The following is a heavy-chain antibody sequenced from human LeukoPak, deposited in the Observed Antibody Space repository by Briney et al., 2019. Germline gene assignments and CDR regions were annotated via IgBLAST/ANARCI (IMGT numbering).Heavy chain of an antibody. CDR3: AREYRGSRYF. Sequence: PGRSLRLSCAASGFTFSSYGMHWVRQAPGKGLEWVANIKQDGSEKYYVDSVKGRFTISRDNAKNSLYLQMNSLRVEDTAVYYCAREYRGSRYFRGQGTLVTVSS. V-gene: IGHV3-7*01. J-gene: IGHJ4*02. CDR2: IKQDGSEK. CDR1: GFTFSSYG. D-gene: IGHD2/OR15-2a*01.